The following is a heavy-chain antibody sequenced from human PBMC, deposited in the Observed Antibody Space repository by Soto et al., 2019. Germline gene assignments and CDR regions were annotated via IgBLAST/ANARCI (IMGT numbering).Heavy chain of an antibody. D-gene: IGHD2-2*01. Sequence: GASVKVSCKASGYTFTMYGISWVRKAPGQGLEWMGWISAYNGNTNYAQKLQGRVTMTTDTSTSTAYMELRSLRSDDTAVYYCARVGYCSSTSCRSRYYYGMDVWGQGTTVTVSS. CDR1: GYTFTMYG. J-gene: IGHJ6*02. CDR3: ARVGYCSSTSCRSRYYYGMDV. CDR2: ISAYNGNT. V-gene: IGHV1-18*01.